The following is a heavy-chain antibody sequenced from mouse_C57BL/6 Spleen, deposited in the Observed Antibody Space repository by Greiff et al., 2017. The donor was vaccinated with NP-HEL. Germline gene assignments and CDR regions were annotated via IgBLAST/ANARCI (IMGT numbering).Heavy chain of an antibody. CDR3: ARVITGYFDV. J-gene: IGHJ1*03. CDR2: IYPGDGDT. V-gene: IGHV1-82*01. Sequence: QVQLKQSGPELVKPGASVKISCKASGYAFSSSWMNWVKQRPGKGLEWIGRIYPGDGDTNYNGKFKGKATLTADKSSSTAYMQLSSLTSEDSAVYFCARVITGYFDVWGTGTTVTVSS. CDR1: GYAFSSSW. D-gene: IGHD2-4*01.